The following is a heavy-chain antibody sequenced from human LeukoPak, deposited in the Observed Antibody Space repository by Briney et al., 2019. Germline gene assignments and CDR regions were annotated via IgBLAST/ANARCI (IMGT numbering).Heavy chain of an antibody. CDR3: ARSPHKYSSSKDFDY. V-gene: IGHV4-4*07. CDR2: IYTSGST. D-gene: IGHD6-6*01. J-gene: IGHJ4*02. CDR1: GGSISSYY. Sequence: SETLSLTCTVSGGSISSYYWSWIRQPAGKGLEWIGRIYTSGSTNYNPSLKSRVTMSVDTSKNQFSQKLSSVTAADTAVYYCARSPHKYSSSKDFDYWGQGTLVTVSS.